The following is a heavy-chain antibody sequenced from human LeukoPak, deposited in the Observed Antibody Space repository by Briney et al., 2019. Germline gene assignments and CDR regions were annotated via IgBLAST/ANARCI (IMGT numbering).Heavy chain of an antibody. CDR2: ISAYNGNT. V-gene: IGHV1-18*01. D-gene: IGHD2-8*02. CDR1: GYTFTSYG. J-gene: IGHJ4*02. CDR3: ARDTEGLYYFDY. Sequence: GASVKVSCKASGYTFTSYGISWVRPAPGQGLEWMGWISAYNGNTNYAQKLQGRVTMTTDTSTSTAYMELRSLRSDDAAVYYCARDTEGLYYFDYWGQGTLVTVSS.